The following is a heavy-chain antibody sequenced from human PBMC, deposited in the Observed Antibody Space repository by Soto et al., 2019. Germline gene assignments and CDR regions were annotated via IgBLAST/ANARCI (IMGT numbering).Heavy chain of an antibody. V-gene: IGHV3-7*01. CDR3: ARIASTGRGWDV. Sequence: EVQLVESGGGLVQPGGSLRLSCADSGFTFSSYWMSWVRQAPVKGLEWVGNIKQDRSEKNYVDSVKGRFTISRDNAKNSLYLQMNSLRAEDTAVYYCARIASTGRGWDVWGQGTTVVVSS. J-gene: IGHJ6*02. CDR2: IKQDRSEK. CDR1: GFTFSSYW. D-gene: IGHD6-13*01.